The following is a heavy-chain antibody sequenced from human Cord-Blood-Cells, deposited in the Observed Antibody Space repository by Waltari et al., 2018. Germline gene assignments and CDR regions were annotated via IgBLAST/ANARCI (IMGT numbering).Heavy chain of an antibody. CDR2: LYHSGGT. V-gene: IGHV4-38-2*02. D-gene: IGHD1-26*01. CDR1: GYSISSGYY. Sequence: QVQLQESGPGLVKPSETLSLTCTVSGYSISSGYYWGWIRQPPGKGLECIGSLYHSGGTYYNPSLKSRVTISVDTSKNQFSLKLSSVTAADTAVYYCARGTEVGAISGDAFDIWGQGTMVTVSS. CDR3: ARGTEVGAISGDAFDI. J-gene: IGHJ3*02.